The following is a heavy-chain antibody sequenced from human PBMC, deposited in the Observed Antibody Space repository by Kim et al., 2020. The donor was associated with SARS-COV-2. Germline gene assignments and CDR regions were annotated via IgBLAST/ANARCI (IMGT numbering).Heavy chain of an antibody. CDR1: GFTFDDFS. V-gene: IGHV3-9*01. J-gene: IGHJ6*02. D-gene: IGHD6-19*01. Sequence: GGSLRLSCAASGFTFDDFSMHWVRQAPGKGLEWVSAISWNGGNTGYADSVKGRFTISRDNAKNFIYLQMNSLRPEDTALYYCAKDRRSSSGWFDYFGLDVWGQGTTVTGSS. CDR2: ISWNGGNT. CDR3: AKDRRSSSGWFDYFGLDV.